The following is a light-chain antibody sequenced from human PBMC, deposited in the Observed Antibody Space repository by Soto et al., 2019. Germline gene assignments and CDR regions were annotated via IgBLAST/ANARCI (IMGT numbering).Light chain of an antibody. CDR1: SSDVGSYDL. V-gene: IGLV2-23*02. J-gene: IGLJ1*01. CDR2: EVT. Sequence: SALTPPASVSGSPGQSIAISCPGTSSDVGSYDLVSWYQQHPGKAPKLMIYEVTKRPSGVSSRFSGSKSGNTASLTISGLQAEDDADYYCCSSAGGGTYVFGTGTKVTVL. CDR3: CSSAGGGTYV.